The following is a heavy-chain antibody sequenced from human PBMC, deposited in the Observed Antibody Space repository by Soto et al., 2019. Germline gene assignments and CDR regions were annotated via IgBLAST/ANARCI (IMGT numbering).Heavy chain of an antibody. Sequence: QVQLQESGPGLVKPSQTLSLTCTVSGGSISSGGYYWSWIRQHPGKGLEWIGYIYYSGSTYYNPSLKSRVTISVDTSKNQFSLKLSSVTAADTAVYYCAREARGLWFGRWIPYFDPWGQGTLVTVSS. V-gene: IGHV4-31*03. CDR3: AREARGLWFGRWIPYFDP. D-gene: IGHD3-10*01. CDR2: IYYSGST. J-gene: IGHJ5*02. CDR1: GGSISSGGYY.